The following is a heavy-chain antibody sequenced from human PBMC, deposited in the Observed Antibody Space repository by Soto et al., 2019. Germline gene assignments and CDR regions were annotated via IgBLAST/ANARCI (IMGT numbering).Heavy chain of an antibody. CDR1: GFTFSSYA. CDR2: ISYDGSNK. J-gene: IGHJ6*02. CDR3: ARFRASSGWYYYYGMDV. D-gene: IGHD6-19*01. V-gene: IGHV3-30-3*01. Sequence: QVQLVESGGGVVQPGRSLRLSCAASGFTFSSYAMHWVRQAPGKGLEWVAVISYDGSNKYYADSVKGRFTISRDNSKNTLYLQMNSLSAEDTAVYYCARFRASSGWYYYYGMDVWGQGTTVTVSS.